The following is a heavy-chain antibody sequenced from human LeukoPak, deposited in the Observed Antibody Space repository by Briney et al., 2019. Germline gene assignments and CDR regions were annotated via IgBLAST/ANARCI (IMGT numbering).Heavy chain of an antibody. CDR1: GFTFSSYA. D-gene: IGHD2-2*01. CDR2: ISGSGGST. J-gene: IGHJ6*04. CDR3: ALTPVVLAAIVSTYGMDV. V-gene: IGHV3-23*01. Sequence: GGSLRLSCAASGFTFSSYAMSWVRQAPGKGLEWVSAISGSGGSTYYADSVKGRFTISRDNSKNTLYLQMNSLRAEDTAVYYCALTPVVLAAIVSTYGMDVWGKGTTVTVSS.